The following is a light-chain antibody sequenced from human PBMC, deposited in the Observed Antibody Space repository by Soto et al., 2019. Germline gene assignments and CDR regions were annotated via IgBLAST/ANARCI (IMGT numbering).Light chain of an antibody. CDR2: DAS. Sequence: ESVLTQSPGSLSLSPGERATLSCRASQSVSSYLAWYQQKPGQAPRLLIYDASNRATGIPARFSGSGSGTDFTLTISSLEPEDFAVYYCQQRSNWPPTFGGGTKVEIK. CDR3: QQRSNWPPT. V-gene: IGKV3-11*01. CDR1: QSVSSY. J-gene: IGKJ4*01.